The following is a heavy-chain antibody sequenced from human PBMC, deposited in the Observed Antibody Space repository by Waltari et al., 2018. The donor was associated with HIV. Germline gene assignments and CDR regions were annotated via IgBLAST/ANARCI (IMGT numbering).Heavy chain of an antibody. Sequence: QVQLQESGPGLVKPSETLSLTCRVSGYSIDAGYYWAWIRQPPGKGLEWVASIFYSGNTYYNPSLKSRVTMSMDTSRNQFSLKLSSVTAADTAVYFCARDWGSYRPYYFDYWGRGTLVTVSS. D-gene: IGHD3-16*02. CDR1: GYSIDAGYY. V-gene: IGHV4-38-2*02. CDR3: ARDWGSYRPYYFDY. J-gene: IGHJ4*02. CDR2: IFYSGNT.